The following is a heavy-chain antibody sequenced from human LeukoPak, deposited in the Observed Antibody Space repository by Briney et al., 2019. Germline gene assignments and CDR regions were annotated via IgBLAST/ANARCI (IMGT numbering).Heavy chain of an antibody. D-gene: IGHD4-17*01. V-gene: IGHV4-39*01. Sequence: MSGGSLRLSCAASGSTFSSYWMSWIRQPPGKGLEWIGSIYSSGSTYYNPSLKSRVTISVDTSKNQFSLKLTSVTAADTAVYYCARHYGPWGQGTLVTVSS. CDR1: GSTFSSYW. J-gene: IGHJ5*02. CDR2: IYSSGST. CDR3: ARHYGP.